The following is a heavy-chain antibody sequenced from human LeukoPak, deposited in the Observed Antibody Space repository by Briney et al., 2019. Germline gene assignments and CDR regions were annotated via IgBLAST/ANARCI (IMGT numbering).Heavy chain of an antibody. CDR3: ASDGYYYDSSGYRPFDI. Sequence: GSLRLSCAASGFTFSSYWMSWVRQAPGKGLEWVANIKQDGSEKYYVDSVKGRFTISRDNAKNSLYLQMNSLRAEDTAVYYCASDGYYYDSSGYRPFDIWGQGTMVTVSS. V-gene: IGHV3-7*01. CDR1: GFTFSSYW. J-gene: IGHJ3*02. D-gene: IGHD3-22*01. CDR2: IKQDGSEK.